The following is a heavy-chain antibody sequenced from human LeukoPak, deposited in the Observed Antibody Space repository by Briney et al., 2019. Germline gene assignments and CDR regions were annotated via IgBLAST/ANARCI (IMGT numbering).Heavy chain of an antibody. V-gene: IGHV3-30*04. J-gene: IGHJ4*02. Sequence: GGSLRLSCAASGFTFSSYAMHWVRQGPGKGLEWVAVISYDGSNKYYADSVKGRLTISRDNSKNTLYLQMNSLRAEDTAVYYCARGLYNWNDGYYFDYWGQGTLVTVSS. D-gene: IGHD1-1*01. CDR3: ARGLYNWNDGYYFDY. CDR2: ISYDGSNK. CDR1: GFTFSSYA.